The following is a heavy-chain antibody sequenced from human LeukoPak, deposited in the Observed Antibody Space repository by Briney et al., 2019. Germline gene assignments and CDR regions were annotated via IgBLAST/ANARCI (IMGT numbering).Heavy chain of an antibody. CDR1: GGPISSGGYY. V-gene: IGHV4-31*03. J-gene: IGHJ4*02. CDR3: ARDHDYVWGSYRYRVIDY. D-gene: IGHD3-16*02. Sequence: SETLSLTCTVSGGPISSGGYYWSWIRQHPGKGLEWIGYIYYSGSTYYNPSLKSRVTISVDTSKNQFSLKLSSVTAADTAVYYCARDHDYVWGSYRYRVIDYWGQGTLVTVSS. CDR2: IYYSGST.